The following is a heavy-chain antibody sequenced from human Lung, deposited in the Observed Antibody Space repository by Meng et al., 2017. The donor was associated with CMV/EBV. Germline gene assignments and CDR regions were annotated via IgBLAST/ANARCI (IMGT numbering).Heavy chain of an antibody. Sequence: ASVKVSCKASGYTFTSYYMHWVRQAPGQGLEWMGIINPSEGSTSYAQEFQGRVTMTRDTSTNTVYMELSGLGSEDPAVYYCARAGGYSYGAHDYWGQGTLVTVSS. J-gene: IGHJ4*02. CDR1: GYTFTSYY. D-gene: IGHD5-18*01. V-gene: IGHV1-46*01. CDR3: ARAGGYSYGAHDY. CDR2: INPSEGST.